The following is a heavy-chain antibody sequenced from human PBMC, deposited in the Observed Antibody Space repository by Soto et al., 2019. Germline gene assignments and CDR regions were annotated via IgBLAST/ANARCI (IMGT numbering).Heavy chain of an antibody. CDR3: ARGYYDFWSGYYKYYYYYYMDV. CDR2: INHSGST. V-gene: IGHV4-34*01. J-gene: IGHJ6*03. CDR1: GGSFSGYY. Sequence: SETLSLTCAVYGGSFSGYYWSWIRQPPGKGLEWIGEINHSGSTNYNPSLKSRVTISVDTSKNQFSLKLSSVTAADTAVYYCARGYYDFWSGYYKYYYYYYMDVWGKGTTVTVS. D-gene: IGHD3-3*01.